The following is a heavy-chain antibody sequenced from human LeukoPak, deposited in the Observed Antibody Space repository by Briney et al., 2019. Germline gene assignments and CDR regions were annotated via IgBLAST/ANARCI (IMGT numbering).Heavy chain of an antibody. CDR3: ARVSSGWYGGWFDP. J-gene: IGHJ5*02. CDR1: GGSFSGYY. Sequence: SETLSLTCAVYGGSFSGYYWSWIRQPPGKGLEWIGEINHSGSTNYNPSLKSRVTISVDTSKNQFSLKLSSVTAADTAVYYCARVSSGWYGGWFDPWGQGTLVTVSS. D-gene: IGHD6-19*01. V-gene: IGHV4-34*01. CDR2: INHSGST.